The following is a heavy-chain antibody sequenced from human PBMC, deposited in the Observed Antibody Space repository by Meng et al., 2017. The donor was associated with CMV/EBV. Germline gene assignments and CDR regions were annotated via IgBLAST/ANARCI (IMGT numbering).Heavy chain of an antibody. V-gene: IGHV1-8*03. D-gene: IGHD3-3*01. CDR3: ARPQYGILEWAKNYYYYGMDV. Sequence: ASVKVSCKASGYTFSSYAISWVRQAPGQGLEWMGWMNPNTGNTAYAQKFQGRVTITRNTSISTAYMELSSLRSEDTAVYYCARPQYGILEWAKNYYYYGMDVWGQGTTVTVSS. CDR2: MNPNTGNT. CDR1: GYTFSSYA. J-gene: IGHJ6*02.